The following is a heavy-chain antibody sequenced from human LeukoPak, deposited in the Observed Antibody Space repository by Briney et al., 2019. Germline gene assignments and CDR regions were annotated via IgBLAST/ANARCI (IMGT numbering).Heavy chain of an antibody. Sequence: SVKVSCKASGGTFSSYAISWVRQAPGQGLEWMGGIIPIFGTANYAQKFQGRVTITTDESTSTAYMELSSLRSEDTAVYYCEREGVVMATKYYFDYWGQGTLVTVSS. V-gene: IGHV1-69*05. D-gene: IGHD5-24*01. CDR2: IIPIFGTA. CDR3: EREGVVMATKYYFDY. J-gene: IGHJ4*02. CDR1: GGTFSSYA.